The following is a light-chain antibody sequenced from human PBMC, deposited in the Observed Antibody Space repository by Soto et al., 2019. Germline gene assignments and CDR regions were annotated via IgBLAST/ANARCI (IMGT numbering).Light chain of an antibody. CDR2: DAS. V-gene: IGKV3-15*01. CDR1: QSVSSN. CDR3: EQAGSSPIT. J-gene: IGKJ5*01. Sequence: EILMTQYPATLSVSPGERATLSCGASQSVSSNLAWYQQKPGQAPRLLIYDASTRTTGGPARFSGSGSGTEFTLTISSLQPEDFATYYCEQAGSSPITFGQGTRLEIK.